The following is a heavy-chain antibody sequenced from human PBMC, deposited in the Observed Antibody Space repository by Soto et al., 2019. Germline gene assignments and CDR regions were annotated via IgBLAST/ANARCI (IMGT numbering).Heavy chain of an antibody. Sequence: EVQLLESGGGLIQPGGSLRLSCAASGFTFSSYAMSWVRQAPGKGLEWVSTISGSGGSTYYADSVKGRFTISRDNSKNTLDREMKRLGTEDTARYYLARDGGWELLSLGQWGQGTLVTVSS. D-gene: IGHD1-26*01. CDR2: ISGSGGST. V-gene: IGHV3-23*01. CDR1: GFTFSSYA. CDR3: ARDGGWELLSLGQ. J-gene: IGHJ4*02.